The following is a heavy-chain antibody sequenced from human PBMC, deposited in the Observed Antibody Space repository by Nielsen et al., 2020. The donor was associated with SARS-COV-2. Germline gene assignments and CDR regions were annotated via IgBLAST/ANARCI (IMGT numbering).Heavy chain of an antibody. J-gene: IGHJ5*02. Sequence: GESLKISCAASGFTFSSYGMHWVRQAPGKGPEWVAVISYDGSNKYYADSVKGRFTISRDNSKNTLYLQMNSLRAEDTAVYYCARRAGGEPTLGKWFDPWGQGTLVTVSS. V-gene: IGHV3-30*03. CDR2: ISYDGSNK. D-gene: IGHD3-16*01. CDR1: GFTFSSYG. CDR3: ARRAGGEPTLGKWFDP.